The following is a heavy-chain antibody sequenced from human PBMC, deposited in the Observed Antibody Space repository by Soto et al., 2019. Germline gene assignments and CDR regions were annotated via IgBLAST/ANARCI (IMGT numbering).Heavy chain of an antibody. CDR2: ISSGRPSV. Sequence: EVQLVQSGGGLVQPGGSLRLSCAASGFTLNTYSMNWVRQAPGKGLEWISYISSGRPSVYYADSVRGGFTISRDNAKNSRHLQMNSLRDRDTDVYSGARGGWEHDSWGQGTLVSVSS. J-gene: IGHJ5*01. CDR1: GFTLNTYS. CDR3: ARGGWEHDS. V-gene: IGHV3-48*02. D-gene: IGHD1-26*01.